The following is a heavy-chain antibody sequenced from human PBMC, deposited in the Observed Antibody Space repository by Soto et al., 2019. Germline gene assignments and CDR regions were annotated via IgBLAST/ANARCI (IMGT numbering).Heavy chain of an antibody. V-gene: IGHV2-5*01. CDR1: GFSLSTSGEG. CDR3: LHSKYTDSWRGYYSFYFDY. Sequence: QITLKESGPTQVKPTQTLTLTCTFSGFSLSTSGEGVGWIRQPPGKALEWLALIYWNDDKPYSPSLKNRLTVTKEATKTQVVPTMTNMDPVDTATYYCLHSKYTDSWRGYYSFYFDYWGQGTLVTVS. CDR2: IYWNDDK. J-gene: IGHJ4*02. D-gene: IGHD3-3*01.